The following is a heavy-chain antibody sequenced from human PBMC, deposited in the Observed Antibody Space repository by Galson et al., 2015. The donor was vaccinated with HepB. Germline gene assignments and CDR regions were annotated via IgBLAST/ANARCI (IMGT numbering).Heavy chain of an antibody. CDR2: IGGSGGST. Sequence: SLRLSCAASGFTFSSYAITWVRQAPGKGLEWVSGIGGSGGSTFYADSVMGRFTISRDNSKNTVYLQINTLRNEDTAAYYCAKTGGGIEAPGDYWGQGALVTVSS. V-gene: IGHV3-23*01. D-gene: IGHD3-16*01. J-gene: IGHJ4*02. CDR3: AKTGGGIEAPGDY. CDR1: GFTFSSYA.